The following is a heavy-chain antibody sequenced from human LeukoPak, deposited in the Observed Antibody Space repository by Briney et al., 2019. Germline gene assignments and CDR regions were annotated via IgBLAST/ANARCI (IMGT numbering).Heavy chain of an antibody. CDR1: GFTFSSYA. J-gene: IGHJ4*02. D-gene: IGHD2-2*01. CDR3: AREKGYCSSTSCSLGY. V-gene: IGHV3-30*01. CDR2: ISYDGSNK. Sequence: GGSLRLSCAASGFTFSSYAMHWVRQAPGKGLEWVAVISYDGSNKYYADSVKGRFTISRDNSKNTLYLQMNSLRAEDTAVYYCAREKGYCSSTSCSLGYWGQGTLVTVSS.